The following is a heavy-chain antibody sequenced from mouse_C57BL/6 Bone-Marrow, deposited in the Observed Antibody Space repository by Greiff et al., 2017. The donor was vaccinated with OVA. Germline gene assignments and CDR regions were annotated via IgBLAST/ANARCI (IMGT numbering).Heavy chain of an antibody. CDR3: ARGLLFDY. CDR2: SRNKANDYTT. V-gene: IGHV7-1*01. Sequence: EVQGVESGGGLVQSGRSLRLSCATSGFTFSDFYMEWVRQAPGKGLEWIAASRNKANDYTTEYSASVKGRFIVSRDTSQSILYLQMNALRAEDTAIYYCARGLLFDYWGQGTTLTVSS. J-gene: IGHJ2*01. CDR1: GFTFSDFY.